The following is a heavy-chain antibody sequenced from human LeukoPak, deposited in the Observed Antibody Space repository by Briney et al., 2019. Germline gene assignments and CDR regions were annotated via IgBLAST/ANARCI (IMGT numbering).Heavy chain of an antibody. J-gene: IGHJ4*02. V-gene: IGHV4-34*01. CDR2: INHSGST. CDR1: GGSFSGYY. CDR3: ARGRKPFDY. Sequence: PSETLSLTCAVYGGSFSGYYWSWIRQPPGKGLEWIGEINHSGSTNYNPSLKSRVIISVDTSKNQFSLKLSSVTAADTAVYYCARGRKPFDYWGQGTLVTVSS.